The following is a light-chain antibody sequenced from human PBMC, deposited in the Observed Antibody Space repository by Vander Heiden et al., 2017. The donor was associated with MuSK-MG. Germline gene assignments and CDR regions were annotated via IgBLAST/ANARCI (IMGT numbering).Light chain of an antibody. CDR3: QQSDSTPWT. V-gene: IGKV1-39*01. CDR1: QSISSY. Sequence: DIQMTQSPSSLSASVGDRVTITCRASQSISSYLNWYQQKPGKAPKLLIYAASSLQSGVPSRFSGTRSGTDFTLTISSLQPEHFATYYCQQSDSTPWTFGQGSKVEIK. CDR2: AAS. J-gene: IGKJ1*01.